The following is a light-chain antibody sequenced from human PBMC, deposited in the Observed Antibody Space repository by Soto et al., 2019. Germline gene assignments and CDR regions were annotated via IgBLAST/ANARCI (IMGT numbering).Light chain of an antibody. J-gene: IGKJ1*01. CDR3: QQYETFSGT. Sequence: EIQMAQSPSTLAGTVGGTVTVTCRASQSVSGWLAWYQQKPGEAPKLLIYDASALPRGVPSRFSGSGSGTKFTLTIASLQPDDFATYYCQQYETFSGTFGPGTKVDIK. CDR2: DAS. V-gene: IGKV1-5*01. CDR1: QSVSGW.